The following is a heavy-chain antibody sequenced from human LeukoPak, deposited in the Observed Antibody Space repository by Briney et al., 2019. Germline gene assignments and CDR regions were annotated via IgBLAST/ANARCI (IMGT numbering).Heavy chain of an antibody. V-gene: IGHV3-23*01. D-gene: IGHD1-26*01. J-gene: IGHJ4*02. CDR2: ISGSGGST. CDR1: GFTFSSYA. Sequence: GGSLRLSCAASGFTFSSYAMSWVRQAPGKGLEWVSAISGSGGSTYYADSVKGRFTISRDNSKNTLYLQMNSLRAEDTAVYYCAGDALPWELPLKFDYWGRGTLVTVSS. CDR3: AGDALPWELPLKFDY.